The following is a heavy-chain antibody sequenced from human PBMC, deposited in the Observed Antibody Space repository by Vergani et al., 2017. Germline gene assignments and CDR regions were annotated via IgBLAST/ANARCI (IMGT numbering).Heavy chain of an antibody. CDR3: AKGPLWFGELFPSPNRNWYFDL. CDR2: ISYDGSNK. Sequence: VQLLESGGGVVQPGRSLRLSCAASGFTFSSYGMHWVRQAPGKGLEWVAVISYDGSNKYYADSVKGRFTISRDNSKNTLYLQMNSLRAEDTAVYYCAKGPLWFGELFPSPNRNWYFDLWGRGTLVTVSS. CDR1: GFTFSSYG. V-gene: IGHV3-30*18. J-gene: IGHJ2*01. D-gene: IGHD3-10*01.